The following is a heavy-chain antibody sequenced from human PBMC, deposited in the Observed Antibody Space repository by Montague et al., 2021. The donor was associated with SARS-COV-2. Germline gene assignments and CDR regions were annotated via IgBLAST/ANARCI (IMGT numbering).Heavy chain of an antibody. D-gene: IGHD1-1*01. CDR2: INYGGST. J-gene: IGHJ4*02. Sequence: SETLSLTCAVYGGSFSDYHWTWIRQSPGEGLEWIGQINYGGSTKYNPSLKSRVTTSIDTSKNQFSLKLTSVTAADTAVYYCARGAPGYWGRGTLVTVSS. V-gene: IGHV4-34*01. CDR3: ARGAPGY. CDR1: GGSFSDYH.